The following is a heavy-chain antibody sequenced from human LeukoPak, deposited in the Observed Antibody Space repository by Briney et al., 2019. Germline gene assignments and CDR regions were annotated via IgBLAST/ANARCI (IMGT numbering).Heavy chain of an antibody. J-gene: IGHJ4*02. Sequence: GGSLRLSCAASGFTFSSYVMSWVRQAPGKGLEWVSTISGSGGSTYYADSVKGRFTISRDSSKNTLYLQMNSLRAGDTAAYYCAGSSSWYRQGDYWGQGTLVTVSS. V-gene: IGHV3-23*01. CDR2: ISGSGGST. CDR1: GFTFSSYV. D-gene: IGHD6-13*01. CDR3: AGSSSWYRQGDY.